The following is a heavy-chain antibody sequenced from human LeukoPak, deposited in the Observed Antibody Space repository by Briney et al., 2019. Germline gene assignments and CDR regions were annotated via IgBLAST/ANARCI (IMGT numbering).Heavy chain of an antibody. CDR3: ARGEWDLLFDY. D-gene: IGHD1-26*01. CDR1: GGSISGYY. J-gene: IGHJ4*02. V-gene: IGHV4-59*01. CDR2: IFYSGST. Sequence: MTSETLSLTRSVSGGSISGYYWSWIRQPPGKGLEWIGYIFYSGSTNYNPSLKSRVTISVDTSKNQFSLKLSFVTAADTAVYYCARGEWDLLFDYWGQGTLVTVSS.